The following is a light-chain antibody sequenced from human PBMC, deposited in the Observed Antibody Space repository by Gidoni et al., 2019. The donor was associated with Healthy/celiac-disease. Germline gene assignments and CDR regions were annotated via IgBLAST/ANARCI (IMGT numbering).Light chain of an antibody. Sequence: DIQMTQSPSTLSASVGDRVTITCRASQSISSWLAWYQQKPGKAPKLLIYKASSLESGVPSRFSGSGSGTEFTLTISSLQPDDFATYYCQQYNSFXGXTKVXIK. CDR3: QQYNS. J-gene: IGKJ4*01. CDR1: QSISSW. CDR2: KAS. V-gene: IGKV1-5*03.